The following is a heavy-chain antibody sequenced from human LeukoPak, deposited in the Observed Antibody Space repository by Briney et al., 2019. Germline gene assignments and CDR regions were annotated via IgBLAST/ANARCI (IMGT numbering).Heavy chain of an antibody. D-gene: IGHD3-3*01. Sequence: ASVTVSCKASGYTFTSYDINWVRQATGQGLEWMGWMNPNSGNTGYAQKFQGRVTMTRNTSISTAYMELSSLKSEDTAVYYCARSLGYYDFWSGYRITAFDYWGQGTLVTVSS. CDR1: GYTFTSYD. CDR3: ARSLGYYDFWSGYRITAFDY. CDR2: MNPNSGNT. V-gene: IGHV1-8*01. J-gene: IGHJ4*02.